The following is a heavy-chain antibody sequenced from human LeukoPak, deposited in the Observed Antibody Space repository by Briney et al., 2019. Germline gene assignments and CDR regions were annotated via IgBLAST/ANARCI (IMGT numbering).Heavy chain of an antibody. CDR1: GFTFDDYA. D-gene: IGHD6-19*01. V-gene: IGHV3-9*01. CDR3: ARVHYSSGWYIDY. J-gene: IGHJ4*02. Sequence: GGSLRLSCAASGFTFDDYAMHWVRQAPGKGLEWVSGISWNSGSIGYADSVKGRFTISRDNAKNSLYLQMNSLRVEDTAAYYCARVHYSSGWYIDYWGQGTLVTVSS. CDR2: ISWNSGSI.